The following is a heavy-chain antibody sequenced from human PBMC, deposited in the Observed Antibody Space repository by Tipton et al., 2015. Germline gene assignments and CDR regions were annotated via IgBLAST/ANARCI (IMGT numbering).Heavy chain of an antibody. D-gene: IGHD3-16*01. V-gene: IGHV4-39*07. J-gene: IGHJ4*02. CDR1: GGSISSSSYY. CDR3: ASGGILGYFDY. Sequence: TLSLTCTVSGGSISSSSYYWGWIRQPPGKGLEWIGSIYYSGSTYYNPSLKSRVTISVDTSKNQFSLKLSSVTAADTAVYYCASGGILGYFDYWGQGTLITVSS. CDR2: IYYSGST.